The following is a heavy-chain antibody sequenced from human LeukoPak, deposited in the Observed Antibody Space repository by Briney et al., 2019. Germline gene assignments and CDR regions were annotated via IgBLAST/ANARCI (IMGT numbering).Heavy chain of an antibody. CDR1: GGSISSYY. CDR3: ARLTFPYYYGSGSSREYYFDY. D-gene: IGHD3-10*01. CDR2: IYTSGST. V-gene: IGHV4-4*09. Sequence: SETLSLTCTVSGGSISSYYWSWIRQPPGKGLEWIGYIYTSGSTNYSPSLKSRVTISVDTSKNQFSLKLSSVTAADTAVYYCARLTFPYYYGSGSSREYYFDYWGQGTLVTVSS. J-gene: IGHJ4*01.